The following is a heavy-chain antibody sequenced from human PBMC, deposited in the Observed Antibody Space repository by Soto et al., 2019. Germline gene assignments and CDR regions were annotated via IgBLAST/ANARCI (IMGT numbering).Heavy chain of an antibody. CDR3: AATIFSDYYYGMDV. Sequence: SQTLSLSCAISGDSVSSNSAAWNWIRQSPSRGLEWLGRTYYRSKWYNDYAVSVKSRITINPDTSKNQFSLQLNSVTPEDTAVYCCAATIFSDYYYGMDVWGQGTTVTVSS. CDR2: TYYRSKWYN. D-gene: IGHD3-3*01. CDR1: GDSVSSNSAA. J-gene: IGHJ6*02. V-gene: IGHV6-1*01.